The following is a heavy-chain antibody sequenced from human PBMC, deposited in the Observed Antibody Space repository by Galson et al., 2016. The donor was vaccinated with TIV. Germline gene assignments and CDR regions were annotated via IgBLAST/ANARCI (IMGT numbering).Heavy chain of an antibody. CDR3: ARIGGSYRHYYYHYYMDV. V-gene: IGHV2-26*01. J-gene: IGHJ6*03. D-gene: IGHD1-26*01. Sequence: ALVKPTQTLTLTCTVSGFSLSNARMGVSWIRQPPGKALEWLAHIFSNDEKSYSTSLKSRLTISKDTSKSQVVLTMTNMDPVDTATHYCARIGGSYRHYYYHYYMDVWGKGTTVTVSS. CDR2: IFSNDEK. CDR1: GFSLSNARMG.